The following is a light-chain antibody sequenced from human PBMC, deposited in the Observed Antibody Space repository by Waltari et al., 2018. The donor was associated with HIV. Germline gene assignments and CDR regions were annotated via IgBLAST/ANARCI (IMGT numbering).Light chain of an antibody. CDR3: CSYAGSRTWV. Sequence: QSALTQPASVSGSPGQSITVSCTGNTSDVGGYNFVSWYQQHPGKAPKRIIFDVFKRPAVVSERFSGSRSGNTASLTVSGLQAEDEADYYCCSYAGSRTWVFGGGTALTVL. CDR2: DVF. CDR1: TSDVGGYNF. J-gene: IGLJ3*02. V-gene: IGLV2-23*02.